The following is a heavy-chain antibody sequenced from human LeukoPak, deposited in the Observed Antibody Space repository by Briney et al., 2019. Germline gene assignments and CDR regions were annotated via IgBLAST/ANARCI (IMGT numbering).Heavy chain of an antibody. V-gene: IGHV4-39*07. D-gene: IGHD3-10*01. J-gene: IGHJ4*02. Sequence: SETLSLTCTVSGGSISSSSYYWGWIRQPPGKGLEWIGSIYYSGSTYYNPSLKSRVTISVDTSKNQFSLKLSSVTAADTAVYYCASSKLTYYYGSGSYYTFDYWGQGTLVTVSS. CDR2: IYYSGST. CDR3: ASSKLTYYYGSGSYYTFDY. CDR1: GGSISSSSYY.